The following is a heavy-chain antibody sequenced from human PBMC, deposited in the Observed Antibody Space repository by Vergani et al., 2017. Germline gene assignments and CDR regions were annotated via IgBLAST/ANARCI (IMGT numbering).Heavy chain of an antibody. CDR1: GFTSSYYG. CDR2: ISYDGTQK. V-gene: IGHV3-30*03. D-gene: IGHD2-21*02. J-gene: IGHJ4*02. CDR3: ARESYCGGDCYFDY. Sequence: QVHLVESGGGVVQPGRSLRLSCVVSGFTSSYYGMHWVRQAPGKGLEWVAVISYDGTQKYYADSVKGRFTISRDNSKSTLYLQMSSLRAEDTAVYYCARESYCGGDCYFDYWGQGTLVTVSS.